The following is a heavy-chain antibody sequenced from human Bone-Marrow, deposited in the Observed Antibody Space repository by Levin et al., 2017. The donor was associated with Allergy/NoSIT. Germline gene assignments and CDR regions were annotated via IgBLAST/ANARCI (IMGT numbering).Heavy chain of an antibody. CDR1: GFTFKTYG. J-gene: IGHJ4*02. V-gene: IGHV3-30*03. Sequence: GGSLRLSCAASGFTFKTYGMHWVRQVPGKGLEWVAVISYVGSDEYYADSVKGRFTISRDNSKNTLYLQMNALRPEDTAVYYCATGSFDFWGQGTLVTVSS. CDR2: ISYVGSDE. CDR3: ATGSFDF.